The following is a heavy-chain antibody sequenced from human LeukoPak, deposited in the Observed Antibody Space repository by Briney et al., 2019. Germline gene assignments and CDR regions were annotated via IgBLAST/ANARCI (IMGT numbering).Heavy chain of an antibody. CDR2: ISWNSGSI. V-gene: IGHV3-9*02. CDR3: AKAYYYDSSGYIDY. J-gene: IGHJ4*02. D-gene: IGHD3-22*01. Sequence: GGSLRLSCAGSGFISDDYAMHWVRQAPGKGLEWVSGISWNSGSIGYADSVKGRFTISRDNAKNSLFLQMNSLRGEDTAFYYCAKAYYYDSSGYIDYWGQRTLVTVSS. CDR1: GFISDDYA.